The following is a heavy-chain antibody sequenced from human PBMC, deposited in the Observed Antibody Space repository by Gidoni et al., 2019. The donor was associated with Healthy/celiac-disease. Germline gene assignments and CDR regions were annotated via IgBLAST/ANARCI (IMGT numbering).Heavy chain of an antibody. D-gene: IGHD1-26*01. J-gene: IGHJ4*02. CDR2: INPSGGST. CDR3: ARPLRGYSGSYYS. V-gene: IGHV1-46*01. Sequence: QVQLVQSGAEVKKPGASVQVSCKASGYTFTSYYMHWVRQAPGQGLEWMGIINPSGGSTSYAQKFQGRVTMTRDTSTSTVYMELSSLRSGDTAVYYCARPLRGYSGSYYSWGQGTLVTVSS. CDR1: GYTFTSYY.